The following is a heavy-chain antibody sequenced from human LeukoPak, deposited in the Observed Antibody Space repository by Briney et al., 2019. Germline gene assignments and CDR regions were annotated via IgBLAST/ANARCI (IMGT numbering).Heavy chain of an antibody. Sequence: SCKVSGYTLTELSMHWVRQAPGKGLEWVALIWYDGSNKYYADSVRGRFTISRDNSKNTLYLQMKSLRVEDTAVYYCARAGVGAIYYFDYWGQGTLVTVSS. D-gene: IGHD1-26*01. V-gene: IGHV3-33*01. CDR1: GYTLTELS. CDR3: ARAGVGAIYYFDY. J-gene: IGHJ4*02. CDR2: IWYDGSNK.